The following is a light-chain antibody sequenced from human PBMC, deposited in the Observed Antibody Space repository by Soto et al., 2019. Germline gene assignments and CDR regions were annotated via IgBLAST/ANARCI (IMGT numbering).Light chain of an antibody. CDR1: RTINTY. J-gene: IGKJ4*01. V-gene: IGKV1-39*01. CDR2: GSS. CDR3: QQTYSDIS. Sequence: DVRMTQSPSSLSASVGDTITITCRASRTINTYLNWFQHEPGEPPRLLIYGSSTLHDGVSSRFSSSGSGADFTPTISGLQPEDFASYHCQQTYSDISLGGGTKV.